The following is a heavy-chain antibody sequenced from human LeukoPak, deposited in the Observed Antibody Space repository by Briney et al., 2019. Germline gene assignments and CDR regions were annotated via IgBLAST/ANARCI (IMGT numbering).Heavy chain of an antibody. V-gene: IGHV3-48*04. CDR1: GFTFSSYS. J-gene: IGHJ4*02. CDR3: ARDEEDYYGSGSYYYYSDY. Sequence: GGSLRLSCAASGFTFSSYSMNWVRQAPGKGLEWVSYISSSSSTIYYADSVKGRFTISRDNAKNSLYLQMNSLRAEDTAVYYCARDEEDYYGSGSYYYYSDYWGQGTLVTVSS. D-gene: IGHD3-10*01. CDR2: ISSSSSTI.